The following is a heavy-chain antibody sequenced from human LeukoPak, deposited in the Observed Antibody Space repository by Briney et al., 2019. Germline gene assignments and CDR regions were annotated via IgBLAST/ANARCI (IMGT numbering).Heavy chain of an antibody. CDR2: IYTSGST. CDR3: ARDIGYCSSTSCPRVDNWFDP. V-gene: IGHV4-61*02. CDR1: GGSISSGSYY. D-gene: IGHD2-2*01. Sequence: SQTLSLTCPVSGGSISSGSYYWRWIRQPAGKGLEWIGRIYTSGSTNYNPSLKSRVTISVDTSKNQFSLKLSSVTAADTAVYYCARDIGYCSSTSCPRVDNWFDPWGQGTLVTVSS. J-gene: IGHJ5*02.